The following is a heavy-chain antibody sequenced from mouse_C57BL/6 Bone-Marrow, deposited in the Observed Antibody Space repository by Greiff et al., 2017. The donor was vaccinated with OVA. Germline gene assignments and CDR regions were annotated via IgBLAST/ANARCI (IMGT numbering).Heavy chain of an antibody. J-gene: IGHJ2*01. CDR1: GYSITSGYY. CDR3: ARGPIYDYFDY. D-gene: IGHD2-3*01. CDR2: ISYDGSN. V-gene: IGHV3-6*01. Sequence: EVKLMESGPGLVKPSQSLSLTCSVTGYSITSGYYWNWIRQFPGNKLEWMGYISYDGSNNYNPSLKNRISITRDTSKNQFFLKLNSVTTEGTATYYCARGPIYDYFDYWGQGTTLTVSS.